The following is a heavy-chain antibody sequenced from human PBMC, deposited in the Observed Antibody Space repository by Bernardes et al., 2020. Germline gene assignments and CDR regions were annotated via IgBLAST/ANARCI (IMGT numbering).Heavy chain of an antibody. CDR1: GFTFSSYD. V-gene: IGHV3-13*01. CDR3: ARVARSGSYYYYYYMDV. D-gene: IGHD1-26*01. CDR2: IGTAGDT. Sequence: GGSLRLSCAASGFTFSSYDMHWVRQATGKGLEWVSAIGTAGDTYYPGSVKGRFTISRENAKNSLYLQMNSLRAGDTAVYYCARVARSGSYYYYYYMDVWGKGTTVTVSS. J-gene: IGHJ6*03.